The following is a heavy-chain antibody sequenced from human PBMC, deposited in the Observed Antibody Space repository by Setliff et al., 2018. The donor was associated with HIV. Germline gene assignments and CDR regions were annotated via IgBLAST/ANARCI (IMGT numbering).Heavy chain of an antibody. CDR1: GYSISSGYY. CDR2: INHSGST. J-gene: IGHJ4*02. V-gene: IGHV4-34*01. CDR3: ARGSDYIWGNYRFPFDY. Sequence: SETLSLTCAVSGYSISSGYYWSWIRQPPGKGLEWIGEINHSGSTNYNPSLKSRVTISVDTSKSQFSLKLSSVTAADTALYYCARGSDYIWGNYRFPFDYWGQGTLVTVSS. D-gene: IGHD3-16*02.